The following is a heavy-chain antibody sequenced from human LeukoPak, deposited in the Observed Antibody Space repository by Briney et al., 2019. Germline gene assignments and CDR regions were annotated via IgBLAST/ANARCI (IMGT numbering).Heavy chain of an antibody. CDR1: GFTFSSYW. V-gene: IGHV3-7*01. CDR3: ARDNVNYYGSGSYYDY. J-gene: IGHJ4*02. D-gene: IGHD3-10*01. Sequence: GGSLRLSCAASGFTFSSYWMSWVRQAPGKGLEWVANIKQDGSEKYYVDSVKGRFTISRDNAKNSLYLQMNSLRAEDTAVYYSARDNVNYYGSGSYYDYWGQGTLVTVSS. CDR2: IKQDGSEK.